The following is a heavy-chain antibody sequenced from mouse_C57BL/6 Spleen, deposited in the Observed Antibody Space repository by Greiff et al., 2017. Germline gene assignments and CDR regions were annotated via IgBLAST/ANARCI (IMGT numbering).Heavy chain of an antibody. CDR1: GFTFSSYG. CDR3: ARQEVDRNQGWFAY. V-gene: IGHV5-6*01. CDR2: ISSGGSYT. J-gene: IGHJ2*01. Sequence: EVHLVESGGDLVKPGGSLKLSCAASGFTFSSYGMSWVRQTPDKRLEWVATISSGGSYTYYPDSVKGRFTISRDNAKNTLYPQMSSLKSEDTAMYYCARQEVDRNQGWFAYWGQGTTLTVSA. D-gene: IGHD3-3*01.